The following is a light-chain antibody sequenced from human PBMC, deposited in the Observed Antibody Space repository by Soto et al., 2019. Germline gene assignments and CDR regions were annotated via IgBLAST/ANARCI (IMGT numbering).Light chain of an antibody. J-gene: IGKJ2*01. CDR2: DAS. V-gene: IGKV1-5*01. CDR3: QRYNGY. CDR1: QSISIL. Sequence: DIQMTQSPSTLSASVGDSVTITCRASQSISILLAWYQQKPGKAPKLLIYDASTLESGVPSRFSGSGSGAECTLTISSLQPDDFATYYCQRYNGYFGQGTKLEIK.